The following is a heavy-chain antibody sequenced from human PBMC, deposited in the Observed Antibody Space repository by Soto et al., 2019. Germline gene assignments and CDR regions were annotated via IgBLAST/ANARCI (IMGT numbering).Heavy chain of an antibody. CDR3: AKGGHIDV. V-gene: IGHV3-7*03. D-gene: IGHD3-16*01. CDR1: GFSFSTNW. J-gene: IGHJ4*02. CDR2: IKADGSET. Sequence: EVQLVESGGGLVQPGGSLRLSCAASGFSFSTNWMSWVRQVPGTGLEWVANIKADGSETYYVDSVRGRFTISRANDKTSLYLHMNSLGAEDTAVYYCAKGGHIDVCGQGTLVTVS.